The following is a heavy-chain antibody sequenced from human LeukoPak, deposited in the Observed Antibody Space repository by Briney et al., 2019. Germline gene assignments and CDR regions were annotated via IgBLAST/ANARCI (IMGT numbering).Heavy chain of an antibody. J-gene: IGHJ4*02. Sequence: SQTLSLTCVISRDSVSSKSVSWSWMRQSPSRGLEYLGRTRYRSTWNTFYSLSVEGRITINADTSRNEVSLRLSSVTPEDTALYYCVRDFNWAFDYWGQGTLVTVSS. D-gene: IGHD3-16*01. CDR3: VRDFNWAFDY. V-gene: IGHV6-1*01. CDR2: TRYRSTWNT. CDR1: RDSVSSKSVS.